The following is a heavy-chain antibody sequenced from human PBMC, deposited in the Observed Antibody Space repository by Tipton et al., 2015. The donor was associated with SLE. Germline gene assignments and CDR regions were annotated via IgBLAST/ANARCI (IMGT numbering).Heavy chain of an antibody. Sequence: TLSLTCAVYGGSFSGYYWSWIRQPPGKGLEWIGEINHSGSTNYNPSLKSRVTISVDTSKNQFSLKLSSVTAADTAVYYCARHRAGGMRDYWGQGTLVTVSS. D-gene: IGHD6-13*01. CDR1: GGSFSGYY. V-gene: IGHV4-34*01. CDR3: ARHRAGGMRDY. CDR2: INHSGST. J-gene: IGHJ4*02.